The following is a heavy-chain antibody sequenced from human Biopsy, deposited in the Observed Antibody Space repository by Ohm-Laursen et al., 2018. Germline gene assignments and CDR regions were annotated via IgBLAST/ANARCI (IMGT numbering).Heavy chain of an antibody. J-gene: IGHJ4*02. D-gene: IGHD3-16*01. CDR2: IYYTGST. Sequence: PSDTLSLTWTVSRDSISNYYWTWIRQSPGQGLEWIGYIYYTGSTNYNPSVKSRVTISVDTSKNQFSLKLNYVTAADTAVYFCARDSRGGHLNTTLITGKNLDSWGQGILVTVSS. CDR1: RDSISNYY. V-gene: IGHV4-59*01. CDR3: ARDSRGGHLNTTLITGKNLDS.